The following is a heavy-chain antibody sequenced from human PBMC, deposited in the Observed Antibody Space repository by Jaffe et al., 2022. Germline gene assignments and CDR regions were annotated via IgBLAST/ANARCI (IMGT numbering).Heavy chain of an antibody. D-gene: IGHD4-4*01. CDR3: ARKSGDYSHYGGFYFDL. V-gene: IGHV4-4*02. Sequence: QVQLQESGPGLVKPSGTLALTCTVSGASISTNNWWSWVRLSPGKGLEWIGEIYYSGTTNGSPSLKSRVAMSIDNSKNQFFLILTSVTAADTAVYYCARKSGDYSHYGGFYFDLWGQGTLVTVSA. CDR2: IYYSGTT. J-gene: IGHJ4*02. CDR1: GASISTNNW.